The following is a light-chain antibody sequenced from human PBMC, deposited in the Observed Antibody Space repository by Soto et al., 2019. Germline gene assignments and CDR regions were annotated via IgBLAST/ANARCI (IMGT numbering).Light chain of an antibody. V-gene: IGKV3-20*01. CDR3: QQYGSSPPWT. CDR2: LAS. CDR1: QSVYSDC. Sequence: EIVLTQSPGTLSLSPGERATLSCRASQSVYSDCLAWYQQKPGQPPRLLIYLASSRATGIPDRFSGSGSGTDFTLTTSRLEPEDFAVYYCQQYGSSPPWTFGQGTKVEIK. J-gene: IGKJ1*01.